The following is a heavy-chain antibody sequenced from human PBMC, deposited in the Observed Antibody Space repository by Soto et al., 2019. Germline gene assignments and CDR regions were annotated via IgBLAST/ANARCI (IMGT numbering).Heavy chain of an antibody. CDR1: GYNFNKYA. CDR3: VRRAQYFDGTGFHAFDI. J-gene: IGHJ3*02. V-gene: IGHV3-23*01. D-gene: IGHD3-22*01. CDR2: ISSGGDNT. Sequence: GGSLRLSCVASGYNFNKYAVSWVRQAPGKGLEWVSAISSGGDNTHYADSVKGRFTITRDNSMNMLYLEMNSLTAEDTAVYYCVRRAQYFDGTGFHAFDIWGQGTRVTVSS.